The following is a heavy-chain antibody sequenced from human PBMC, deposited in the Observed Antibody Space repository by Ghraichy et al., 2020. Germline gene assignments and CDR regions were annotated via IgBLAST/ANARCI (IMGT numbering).Heavy chain of an antibody. Sequence: SVKVSCKASGGTFSSYTISWVRQAPGQGLEWMGRIIPILGIANYAQKFQGRVTITADKSTSTAYMELSSLRSEDTAVYYCARSLPPLDYYGSGKDAFDIWGQGTMVTVSS. CDR1: GGTFSSYT. CDR2: IIPILGIA. V-gene: IGHV1-69*02. CDR3: ARSLPPLDYYGSGKDAFDI. D-gene: IGHD3-10*01. J-gene: IGHJ3*02.